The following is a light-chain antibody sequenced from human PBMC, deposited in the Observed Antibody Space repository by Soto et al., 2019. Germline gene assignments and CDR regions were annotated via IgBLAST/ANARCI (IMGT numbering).Light chain of an antibody. J-gene: IGKJ5*01. V-gene: IGKV1-9*01. CDR2: AAS. CDR1: QGISSY. Sequence: IQLGQSPSSLSASIGDRVTITCRASQGISSYLAWYQQKPGKAPKLLIDAASTLQSGVPSRFSGSESGTDFSLTISNLQPEDFATYYCQQLKSYPFTFGRGTRLEI. CDR3: QQLKSYPFT.